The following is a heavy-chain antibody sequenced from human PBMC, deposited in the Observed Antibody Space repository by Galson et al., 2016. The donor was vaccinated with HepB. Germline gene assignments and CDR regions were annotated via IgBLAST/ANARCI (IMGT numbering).Heavy chain of an antibody. J-gene: IGHJ4*02. CDR2: IYSGGGT. CDR3: ARGGAIDASGY. V-gene: IGHV3-53*01. CDR1: GFSVSNNY. Sequence: SLRLPCAASGFSVSNNYMTWVRQAPGKGLEWVPLIYSGGGTSFADSVKGRFTISRDNSKNTLYLQMNSRRAEDTAVYYCARGGAIDASGYWGQGTLVTVSS. D-gene: IGHD3-9*01.